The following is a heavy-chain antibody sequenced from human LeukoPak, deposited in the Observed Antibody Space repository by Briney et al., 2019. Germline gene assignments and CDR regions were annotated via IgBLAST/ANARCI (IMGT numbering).Heavy chain of an antibody. J-gene: IGHJ5*02. V-gene: IGHV4-4*07. CDR2: IYTSGST. CDR1: GGSISSYY. Sequence: PSETLSLTCTVSGGSISSYYWSWIRQPAGKGLEWIGRIYTSGSTNYNPSLKSRVTMSVDTSKNQFSLKLSSVTAADTAVYYCARDLGYCSSTSCYTLDGAWFDPWGQGTLVTVSS. CDR3: ARDLGYCSSTSCYTLDGAWFDP. D-gene: IGHD2-2*02.